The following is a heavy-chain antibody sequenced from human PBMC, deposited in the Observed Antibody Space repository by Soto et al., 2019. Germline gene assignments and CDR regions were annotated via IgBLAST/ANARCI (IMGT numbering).Heavy chain of an antibody. CDR1: GGSISSYY. J-gene: IGHJ5*02. Sequence: QVQLQESGPGLVKPSETLSLTCTVSGGSISSYYWSWIRQPPGKGLEWIGYIYYSGSTNYNPSLKSRVTISVDTSKNQFSLKLSSVTAADTAVYYCARVSIAARRFDPWGQGTLVTVSS. D-gene: IGHD6-6*01. V-gene: IGHV4-59*01. CDR2: IYYSGST. CDR3: ARVSIAARRFDP.